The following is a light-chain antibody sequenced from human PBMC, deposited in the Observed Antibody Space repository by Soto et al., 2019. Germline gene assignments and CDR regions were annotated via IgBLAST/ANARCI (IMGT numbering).Light chain of an antibody. CDR2: DAS. Sequence: EIVLTQSPATLSLSPGERATLSCRASQSVSSYLAWYQQKPGQAPRLLIYDASNRATGIPARFSGSGSGTDFTLTISSLEPEDFAVDYWQQRSNWPPPWTFGQGTKVEIK. CDR1: QSVSSY. J-gene: IGKJ1*01. CDR3: QQRSNWPPPWT. V-gene: IGKV3-11*01.